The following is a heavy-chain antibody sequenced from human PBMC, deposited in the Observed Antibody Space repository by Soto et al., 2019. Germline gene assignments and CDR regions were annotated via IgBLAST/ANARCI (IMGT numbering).Heavy chain of an antibody. CDR1: GGSISSGGYS. Sequence: QLQLQESGSGLVKPSQTLSLTCAVSGGSISSGGYSWSWIRQPPGKGLEWIGYIYHSGSTYYNPSLKSRVTIAVDRSKNQFPLKLSAVTAADTAVYYCARNLYDYGDYGYFDYWGQGTLVTVSS. V-gene: IGHV4-30-2*01. J-gene: IGHJ4*02. D-gene: IGHD4-17*01. CDR2: IYHSGST. CDR3: ARNLYDYGDYGYFDY.